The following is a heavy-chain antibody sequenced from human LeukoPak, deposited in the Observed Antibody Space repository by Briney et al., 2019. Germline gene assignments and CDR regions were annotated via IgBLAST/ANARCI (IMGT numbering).Heavy chain of an antibody. J-gene: IGHJ4*02. Sequence: PGGSLRLSCAASGFTFSSYAMSWVRQAPGKGLEWVSAISGSGGSTYYADSVKGRFTISRDNSKNTLYLQMNSLRAEDTALYYCAKDLSVVVAATLFDYWGQGTLVTVSS. V-gene: IGHV3-23*01. CDR2: ISGSGGST. CDR3: AKDLSVVVAATLFDY. D-gene: IGHD2-15*01. CDR1: GFTFSSYA.